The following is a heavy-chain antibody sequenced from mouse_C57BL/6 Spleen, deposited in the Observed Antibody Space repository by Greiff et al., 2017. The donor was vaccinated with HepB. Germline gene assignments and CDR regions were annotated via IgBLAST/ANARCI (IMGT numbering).Heavy chain of an antibody. CDR3: ARDNYGSRTWFAY. J-gene: IGHJ3*01. Sequence: QVQLQQPGAELVKPGASVKLSCKASGYTFTSYWMHWVKQRPGQGLEWIGMIHPNSGSTNYNEKLKSKATLTVDKSSSTAYMQLSSLTSEDSAVYYCARDNYGSRTWFAYWGQGTLVTVSA. D-gene: IGHD1-1*01. CDR2: IHPNSGST. CDR1: GYTFTSYW. V-gene: IGHV1-64*01.